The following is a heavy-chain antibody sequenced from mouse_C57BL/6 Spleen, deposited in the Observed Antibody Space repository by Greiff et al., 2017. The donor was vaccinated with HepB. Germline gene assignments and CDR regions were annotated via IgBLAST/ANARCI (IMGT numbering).Heavy chain of an antibody. D-gene: IGHD2-1*01. CDR3: ARWDLLGAMDY. CDR1: GYTFTSYG. V-gene: IGHV1-81*01. J-gene: IGHJ4*01. Sequence: VMLVESGAELARPGASVKLSCKASGYTFTSYGISWVKQRTGQGLEWIGEIYPRSGNTYYNEKFKGKATLTADKSSSKAYMELRSLTSEVSAVYFCARWDLLGAMDYWGQGTSVTVSS. CDR2: IYPRSGNT.